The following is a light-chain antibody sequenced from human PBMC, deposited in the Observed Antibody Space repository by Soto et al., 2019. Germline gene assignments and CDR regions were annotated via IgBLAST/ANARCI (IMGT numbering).Light chain of an antibody. J-gene: IGKJ1*01. CDR2: GVS. V-gene: IGKV3-20*01. CDR3: QQYYSTPQT. CDR1: QSVSSNF. Sequence: EIVLSQSPGTLSLSQGESATLSCRASQSVSSNFLAWYRQKPGQAPRLLIYGVSSRASTRESGVPDRFSGSGSGTDFTLTISSLQAEDVAVYYCQQYYSTPQTFGQGTKVDIK.